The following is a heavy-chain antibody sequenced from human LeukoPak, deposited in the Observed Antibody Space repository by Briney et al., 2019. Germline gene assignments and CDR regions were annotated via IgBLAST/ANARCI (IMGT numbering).Heavy chain of an antibody. CDR2: INPSGGST. J-gene: IGHJ6*03. D-gene: IGHD6-19*01. CDR3: ARDQQWTTGYYYMDV. CDR1: GYTFTSYY. Sequence: ASVKVSCKASGYTFTSYYMHWVRQAPGQGLEWMGIINPSGGSTSYAQKFQGRVTMTRDTSTSTVYMELSSLRSEDTAVYYCARDQQWTTGYYYMDVWGKGTTVTVSS. V-gene: IGHV1-46*01.